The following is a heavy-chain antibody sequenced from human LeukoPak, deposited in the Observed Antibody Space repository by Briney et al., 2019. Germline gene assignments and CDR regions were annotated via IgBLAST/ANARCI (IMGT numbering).Heavy chain of an antibody. J-gene: IGHJ5*02. D-gene: IGHD3-22*01. CDR2: ISAYNGNT. CDR3: ARSSVYYYDSSGYQNWFDP. Sequence: GASVKVSCKASGYTFTSYGISWVRQAPGQGLEWMGWISAYNGNTNYAQKLQGRVTMTTDTSTSTAYMELRSLRSDDTAVYYCARSSVYYYDSSGYQNWFDPWGQGTLVTVSS. CDR1: GYTFTSYG. V-gene: IGHV1-18*01.